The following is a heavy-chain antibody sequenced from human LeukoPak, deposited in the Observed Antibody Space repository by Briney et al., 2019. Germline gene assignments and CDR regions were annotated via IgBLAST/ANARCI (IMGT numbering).Heavy chain of an antibody. D-gene: IGHD2-2*01. V-gene: IGHV3-30*02. Sequence: PGGSLRLSCAASGFTFSSYGMHWVRQAPGKGLEWVAFIRYDGSNKYYADSVKGRFTISRDNSKNTLYLQMNSLRAEDTAVYYCAKWGVVPAATIYWGQGTLVTVSS. CDR1: GFTFSSYG. CDR2: IRYDGSNK. J-gene: IGHJ4*02. CDR3: AKWGVVPAATIY.